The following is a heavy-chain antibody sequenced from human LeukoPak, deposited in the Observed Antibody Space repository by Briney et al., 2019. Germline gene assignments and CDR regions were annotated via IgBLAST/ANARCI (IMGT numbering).Heavy chain of an antibody. Sequence: ASVKVSCKASGYTFTGYYMHWVRQAPGQGLEWMGWINPNSGGTNYAQKFQGRVTMTRDTSISTAYMELSRLRSDDTAVYYCARDYYDSSGTGDYWGQGTLVTVSS. CDR1: GYTFTGYY. D-gene: IGHD3-22*01. CDR2: INPNSGGT. V-gene: IGHV1-2*02. J-gene: IGHJ4*02. CDR3: ARDYYDSSGTGDY.